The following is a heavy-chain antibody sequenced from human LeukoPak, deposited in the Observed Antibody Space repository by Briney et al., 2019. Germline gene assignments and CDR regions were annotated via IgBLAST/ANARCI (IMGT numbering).Heavy chain of an antibody. CDR2: INHIGST. D-gene: IGHD3-10*01. Sequence: SETLSLTSAVYGGSFSGYYWSWIRQPPGKVLEWIGEINHIGSTNYNPSLKSRVTISVDTSKSQFSLKLSSVTAADTAVYYCARGRYYFGSGSYYPTRNWFDPWGQGTLVTVSS. CDR1: GGSFSGYY. V-gene: IGHV4-34*01. J-gene: IGHJ5*02. CDR3: ARGRYYFGSGSYYPTRNWFDP.